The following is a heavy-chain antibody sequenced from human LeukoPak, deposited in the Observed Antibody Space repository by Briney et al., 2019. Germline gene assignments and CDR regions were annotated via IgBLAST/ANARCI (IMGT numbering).Heavy chain of an antibody. Sequence: SGGSLRLSCAASGFTFSSYLMSWVRQPPGKGLEWVANIKEDGSEKYYVDSVKGRFTISRDNAKNLLYLQMNSLRAEDTAVYYCARSRGLDFWGQGTLVTVSS. CDR3: ARSRGLDF. J-gene: IGHJ4*02. CDR2: IKEDGSEK. CDR1: GFTFSSYL. V-gene: IGHV3-7*05.